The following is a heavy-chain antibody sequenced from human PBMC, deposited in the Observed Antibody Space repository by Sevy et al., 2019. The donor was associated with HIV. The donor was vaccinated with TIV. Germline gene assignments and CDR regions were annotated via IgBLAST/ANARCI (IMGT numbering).Heavy chain of an antibody. D-gene: IGHD2-8*01. CDR3: ATEYLVQHRSGAFDI. Sequence: GGSLRLTCAASGFTFSSYSMNWVRRAPGKGLEWVSSLSSSSSYIDYADSVKGRFTISRDNAKNSLYLQMNSLRAEDTAVYYCATEYLVQHRSGAFDIWGQGTMVTVSS. CDR2: LSSSSSYI. CDR1: GFTFSSYS. V-gene: IGHV3-21*01. J-gene: IGHJ3*02.